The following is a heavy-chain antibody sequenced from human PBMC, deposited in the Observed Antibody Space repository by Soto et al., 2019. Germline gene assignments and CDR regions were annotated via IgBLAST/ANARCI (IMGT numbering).Heavy chain of an antibody. Sequence: VQSQRVGSSGAGDSFPGLLSGWVRPKPGKGLEWMGIIYPGDSDTRYSPSFQGQVTISADKSISTAYLQWSSLKASDTAMYYCAGHPTRYGSESYNCFDPWGQGTLVTVSS. CDR1: GDSFPGLL. CDR3: AGHPTRYGSESYNCFDP. J-gene: IGHJ5*02. D-gene: IGHD3-10*01. V-gene: IGHV5-51*01. CDR2: IYPGDSDT.